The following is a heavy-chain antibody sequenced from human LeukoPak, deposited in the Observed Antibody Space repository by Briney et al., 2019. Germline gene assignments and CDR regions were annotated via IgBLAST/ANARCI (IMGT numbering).Heavy chain of an antibody. J-gene: IGHJ3*01. CDR2: LSSSGAS. V-gene: IGHV3-48*03. D-gene: IGHD3-10*01. Sequence: GGPLRLSCAASGFNSSNYEMNWVRQAPGKGLEWVSYLSSSGASIYADSVKGRFTISRDYAENSLYLQMNSLRAEDTAIYYCARMYYFGSGSLGEAFDLWGQGTLVTVSS. CDR1: GFNSSNYE. CDR3: ARMYYFGSGSLGEAFDL.